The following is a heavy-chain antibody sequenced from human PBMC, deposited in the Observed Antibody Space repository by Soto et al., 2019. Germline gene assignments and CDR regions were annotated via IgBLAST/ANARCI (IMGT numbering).Heavy chain of an antibody. CDR3: AKSAPTYYDILTGYPKTVLDY. J-gene: IGHJ4*02. V-gene: IGHV3-23*01. CDR2: ISGSGGST. Sequence: GGSLRLSCAASGFTFSSYAMSWVRQAPGKGLEWVSAISGSGGSTYYADSVKGRFTISRDNSKNTLYLQMNSLRAEDTAVYYCAKSAPTYYDILTGYPKTVLDYWGQGTLVTVSS. CDR1: GFTFSSYA. D-gene: IGHD3-9*01.